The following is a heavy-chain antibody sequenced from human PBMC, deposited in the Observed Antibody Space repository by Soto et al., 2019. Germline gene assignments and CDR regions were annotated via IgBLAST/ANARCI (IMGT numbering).Heavy chain of an antibody. J-gene: IGHJ4*02. D-gene: IGHD3-22*01. CDR3: ARDHSSGYYDSPHFDY. V-gene: IGHV1-46*01. CDR1: GYTFTSYY. Sequence: ASVKVSCKASGYTFTSYYMHWVRQAPGQGLEWMGIINPSGGSTSYAQKFQGRVTMTRDTSTSTVYMELSSLGSEDTAVYYCARDHSSGYYDSPHFDYWGQGTLVTVSS. CDR2: INPSGGST.